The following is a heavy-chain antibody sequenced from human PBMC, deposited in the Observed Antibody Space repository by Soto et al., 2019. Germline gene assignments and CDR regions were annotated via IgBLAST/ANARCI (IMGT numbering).Heavy chain of an antibody. V-gene: IGHV1-18*01. CDR2: ISSYNGDT. CDR1: GYTFTRSG. Sequence: QVQLVQSGAEVKKPGASVKVSCKASGYTFTRSGISWVRQAPGQGPEWMGWISSYNGDTNYAQTFQGRVTMTTDTSTSTAYMERRSLISDDTAVYYCAREGVAPYYYYGMDVWGQGNPVTVSS. J-gene: IGHJ6*02. D-gene: IGHD5-12*01. CDR3: AREGVAPYYYYGMDV.